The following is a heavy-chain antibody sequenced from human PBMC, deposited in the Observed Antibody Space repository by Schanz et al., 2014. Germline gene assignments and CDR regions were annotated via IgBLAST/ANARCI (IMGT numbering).Heavy chain of an antibody. D-gene: IGHD6-19*01. J-gene: IGHJ4*02. CDR3: AKLSSSGRLAGYFDY. V-gene: IGHV3-30*04. CDR1: GFTLSSYA. CDR2: IWSDGSTK. Sequence: QVQLVESGGGVVQPGRSLRLSCAAYGFTLSSYAMHWVRQAPGKGLEWVAVIWSDGSTKYYADSVKGRFTISRDNSKTTLSLQMNSLRAEDTAIYYCAKLSSSGRLAGYFDYWGQGALVTVSS.